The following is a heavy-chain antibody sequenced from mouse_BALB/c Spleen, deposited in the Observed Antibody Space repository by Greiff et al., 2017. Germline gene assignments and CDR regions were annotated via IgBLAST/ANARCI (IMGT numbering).Heavy chain of an antibody. CDR2: IWAGGST. CDR3: ARDSPGYSWFAY. J-gene: IGHJ3*01. D-gene: IGHD2-14*01. V-gene: IGHV2-9*02. CDR1: GFSLTSYG. Sequence: VKLMESGPGLVAPSQSLSLTCTVSGFSLTSYGVHWVRQPPGKGLEWLGVIWAGGSTNYNSAIMSRLRISKDNSKSQVFLKMNSLQTDDTAMYYGARDSPGYSWFAYWGQGTLVTVSA.